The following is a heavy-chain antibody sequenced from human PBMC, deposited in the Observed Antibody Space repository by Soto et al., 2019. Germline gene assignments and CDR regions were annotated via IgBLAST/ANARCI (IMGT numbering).Heavy chain of an antibody. V-gene: IGHV4-59*04. Sequence: PSETLSLTSTASGGSISSYYCSWIRPPPRWGLEWIGYIYYSGSTYYNPSLKSRVTISLDTSKNQFSLKLSSVTAADTAVYYCERLAGYCSTNGCHGDYAMDVWGQGTTVT. J-gene: IGHJ6*02. D-gene: IGHD2-2*01. CDR1: GGSISSYY. CDR2: IYYSGST. CDR3: ERLAGYCSTNGCHGDYAMDV.